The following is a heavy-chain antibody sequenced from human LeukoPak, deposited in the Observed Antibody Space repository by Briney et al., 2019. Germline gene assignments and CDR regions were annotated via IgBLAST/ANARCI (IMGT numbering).Heavy chain of an antibody. J-gene: IGHJ6*03. V-gene: IGHV3-66*02. D-gene: IGHD3-3*01. CDR3: ARDQSYDFWSDYYYMDV. Sequence: PGGSLRLSCAASGFTVSSNYMSWVRQAPGKGLEWVSAIYSGGSTYYADSVKGRFTISRDNSKNTLYLQMSSLRAEDTAVYYCARDQSYDFWSDYYYMDVWGKGTTVTVSS. CDR1: GFTVSSNY. CDR2: IYSGGST.